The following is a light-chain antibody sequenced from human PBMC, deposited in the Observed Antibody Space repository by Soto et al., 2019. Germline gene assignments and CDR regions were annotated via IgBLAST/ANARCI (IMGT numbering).Light chain of an antibody. CDR3: RSYTSTSTYV. J-gene: IGLJ1*01. Sequence: QSVLTQPDSVSGSPGQSVAISCTAASSDIGNYNYVSWYQQRPGKVPKLIIHDVSDRPSGVSDRFSGSKSGNTASLTISGLQAEDEADYYCRSYTSTSTYVFGTGNKVTVL. CDR2: DVS. V-gene: IGLV2-14*03. CDR1: SSDIGNYNY.